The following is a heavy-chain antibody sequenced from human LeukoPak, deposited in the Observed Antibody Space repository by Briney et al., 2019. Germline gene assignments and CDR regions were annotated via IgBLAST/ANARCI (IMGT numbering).Heavy chain of an antibody. D-gene: IGHD4-17*01. CDR1: GFTVSSNY. J-gene: IGHJ4*02. V-gene: IGHV3-53*01. CDR3: ARDDYGDYIDY. CDR2: IYSGGST. Sequence: GGSLRLSCAASGFTVSSNYMSWVRQAPGKGLEWVSAIYSGGSTYYADSVKGRFTISRDNSKNTLYLQMNSLRAEDAAVYYCARDDYGDYIDYWGQGTLVTVSS.